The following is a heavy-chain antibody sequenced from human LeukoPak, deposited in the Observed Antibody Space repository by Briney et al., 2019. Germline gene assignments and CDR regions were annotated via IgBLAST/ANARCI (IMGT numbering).Heavy chain of an antibody. CDR2: IKSKTDGGTT. CDR1: GFTFSNAC. J-gene: IGHJ3*02. V-gene: IGHV3-15*01. Sequence: GGSLRLSCAASGFTFSNACMIWVRQAPGKGLEWVGRIKSKTDGGTTDYAAPVKGRFNISRDDSKNTLYLQMNSLKTEDTAVYYCTTSGYFDWLSTTLLDIWGQGTMVTVSS. D-gene: IGHD3-9*01. CDR3: TTSGYFDWLSTTLLDI.